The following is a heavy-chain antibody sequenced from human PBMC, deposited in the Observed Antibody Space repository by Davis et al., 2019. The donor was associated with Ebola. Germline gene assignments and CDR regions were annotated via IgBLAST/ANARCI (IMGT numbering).Heavy chain of an antibody. V-gene: IGHV3-48*03. CDR3: ARMERYLVSYFDY. J-gene: IGHJ4*02. CDR1: GFIFSSYV. Sequence: PGGSLRLSCAASGFIFSSYVMSWIRQAPGQGLEWLSYISPSGTTIHYAASVRGRFTISRDNAKNSLYLQMNSLRAEDTAIYYCARMERYLVSYFDYWGQGTPVTVSS. D-gene: IGHD3-9*01. CDR2: ISPSGTTI.